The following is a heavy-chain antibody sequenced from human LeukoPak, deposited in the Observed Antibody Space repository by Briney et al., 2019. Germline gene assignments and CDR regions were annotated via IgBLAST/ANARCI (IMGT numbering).Heavy chain of an antibody. V-gene: IGHV4-61*02. CDR2: IYTSGST. J-gene: IGHJ4*02. CDR1: GGSISSGSYY. Sequence: PSQTLSLTCTVSGGSISSGSYYWSWIRQPAGKGLEWIGRIYTSGSTNYNPSLKSPVTISVDTSKNQFSLKLSSVTAADTAVYYCARVSGSCLDYWGQGTLVTVSS. CDR3: ARVSGSCLDY. D-gene: IGHD1-26*01.